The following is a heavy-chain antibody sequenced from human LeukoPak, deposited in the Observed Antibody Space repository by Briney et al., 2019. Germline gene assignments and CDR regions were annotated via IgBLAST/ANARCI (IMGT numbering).Heavy chain of an antibody. D-gene: IGHD6-19*01. CDR1: GGSINNNIHY. V-gene: IGHV4-39*07. Sequence: SETLSLTCTVSGGSINNNIHYWVWIRQPPGKGLEWVGTIFYSGQTYYNPSLKSRVTISVDTSKNQFSLKLSSVTAADTAVYYCARVRSSGWGKNFDYWGQGTLVTVSS. CDR3: ARVRSSGWGKNFDY. J-gene: IGHJ4*02. CDR2: IFYSGQT.